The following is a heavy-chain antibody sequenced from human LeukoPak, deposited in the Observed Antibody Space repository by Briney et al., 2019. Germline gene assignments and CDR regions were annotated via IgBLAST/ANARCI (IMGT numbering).Heavy chain of an antibody. Sequence: SETLSLTCTVSGGCVSSANYYWSWIRQPPGRGREWIGYIYYSGTTNYTPSLKSRVTISVDTSKNQFSLKLSSVTAADTAVYYCARSVGATHYWGQGTLVTVSS. V-gene: IGHV4-61*01. CDR1: GGCVSSANYY. CDR2: IYYSGTT. J-gene: IGHJ4*02. D-gene: IGHD1-26*01. CDR3: ARSVGATHY.